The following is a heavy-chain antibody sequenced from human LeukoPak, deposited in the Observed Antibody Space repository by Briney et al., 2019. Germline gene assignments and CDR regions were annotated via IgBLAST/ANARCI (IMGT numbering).Heavy chain of an antibody. CDR3: AKDLSDYYDSSGFDY. CDR1: GFTFSSYW. D-gene: IGHD3-22*01. J-gene: IGHJ4*02. CDR2: INSDGSST. V-gene: IGHV3-74*01. Sequence: GGSLRLSCAASGFTFSSYWMHWVRQAPGKGLVWVSRINSDGSSTYYADSLKGRFTISRDNAKNSLYLQMNSLRAEDTALYYCAKDLSDYYDSSGFDYWGQGTLVTVSS.